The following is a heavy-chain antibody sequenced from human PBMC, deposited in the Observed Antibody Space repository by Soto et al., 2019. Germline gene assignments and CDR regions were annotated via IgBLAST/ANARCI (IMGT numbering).Heavy chain of an antibody. V-gene: IGHV3-33*01. J-gene: IGHJ6*02. CDR3: ARGTVLVLSATLFSDRYGMDV. CDR2: IWYDGSNK. D-gene: IGHD2-15*01. Sequence: GGSLRLSCAASGFTFSNYGMHWVRQAPGKGLEWVAVIWYDGSNKYYADSVKGRFTISRDNSKNTLYLQMNSLRAEDTAVYYCARGTVLVLSATLFSDRYGMDVWGQGTTVTGSS. CDR1: GFTFSNYG.